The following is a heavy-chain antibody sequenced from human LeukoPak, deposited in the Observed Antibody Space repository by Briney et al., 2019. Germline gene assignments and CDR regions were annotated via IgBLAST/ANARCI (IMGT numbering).Heavy chain of an antibody. CDR1: GGSISSSSYY. V-gene: IGHV4-39*07. CDR2: IYYSGST. D-gene: IGHD6-19*01. Sequence: SETLSLTCTVSGGSISSSSYYWGWLRQPPGKGLEWIGSIYYSGSTYYNPSLKSRVTISVDASKNQFSLKLSSVTAADTAVYYCAGQWLGRDQYYFDYWGQGTLVTVSS. CDR3: AGQWLGRDQYYFDY. J-gene: IGHJ4*02.